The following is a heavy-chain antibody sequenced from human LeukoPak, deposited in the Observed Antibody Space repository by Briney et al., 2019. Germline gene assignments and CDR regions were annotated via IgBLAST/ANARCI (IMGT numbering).Heavy chain of an antibody. CDR1: GSGFTFGNFG. CDR3: AQKTPGTHPFDY. Sequence: GGSLRLSCEASGSGFTFGNFGMSWVRQAPGKGLEWVSACGTSDDTYYADSVRGRFTISRDNAKNTVYLQMSSLRAEDTAVYYCAQKTPGTHPFDYWGQGTLVTVSS. V-gene: IGHV3-23*01. D-gene: IGHD6-13*01. CDR2: CGTSDDT. J-gene: IGHJ4*02.